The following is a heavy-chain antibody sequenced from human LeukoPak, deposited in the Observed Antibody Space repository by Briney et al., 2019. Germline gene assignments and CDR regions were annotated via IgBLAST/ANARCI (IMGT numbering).Heavy chain of an antibody. J-gene: IGHJ4*02. D-gene: IGHD6-13*01. CDR3: ARGRIAAAGYFDY. CDR2: INHSGST. V-gene: IGHV4-34*01. CDR1: GGSFSGYY. Sequence: PSETLSLTCAVYGGSFSGYYWSWIRQPPGKGLEWIGEINHSGSTNYNPSLKSRVTISVDTSKNQFSLKLSSVTAAGTAVYYCARGRIAAAGYFDYWGQGTLVTVSS.